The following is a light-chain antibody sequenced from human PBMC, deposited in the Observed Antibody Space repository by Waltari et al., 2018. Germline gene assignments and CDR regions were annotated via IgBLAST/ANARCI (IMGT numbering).Light chain of an antibody. CDR2: DAS. J-gene: IGKJ4*01. V-gene: IGKV3-11*01. Sequence: EIMLTHSPANLSLSPRERATLSCRASQSVSSFLAWFQQKPGQAPRLLIFDASKRATDIPARFSATGSGTDFTLTISSLEPEDFAVYYCQQRSNWPSLSFGGGTKVEIK. CDR3: QQRSNWPSLS. CDR1: QSVSSF.